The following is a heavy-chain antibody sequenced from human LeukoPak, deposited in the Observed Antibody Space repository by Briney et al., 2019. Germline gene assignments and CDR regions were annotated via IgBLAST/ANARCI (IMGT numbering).Heavy chain of an antibody. V-gene: IGHV4-4*07. D-gene: IGHD6-6*01. Sequence: PSETLSLTCTVSGGSISSYYWSWIRQPAGKGLEWIGRIYTSGSTNYNPSLKSRVTMSVDTSKNQFSLKLSSVTAADTAVYYCARSEQLAPRYYYYMDVLGKGTTVTVSS. CDR2: IYTSGST. CDR3: ARSEQLAPRYYYYMDV. CDR1: GGSISSYY. J-gene: IGHJ6*03.